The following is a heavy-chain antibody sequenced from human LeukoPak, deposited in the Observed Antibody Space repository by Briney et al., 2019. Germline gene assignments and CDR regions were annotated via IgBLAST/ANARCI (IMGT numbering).Heavy chain of an antibody. J-gene: IGHJ6*03. V-gene: IGHV4-39*01. Sequence: PSETLSLTCTVSGGSISSSSYYWGWIRQPPGKGLEWIGSIYYSGSTYYNPSLKSRVTISVDTSKNQFSLKPSSVTAADTAVYYCARLRGPYYYYYYMDVWGKGTTVTVSS. D-gene: IGHD4-17*01. CDR3: ARLRGPYYYYYYMDV. CDR1: GGSISSSSYY. CDR2: IYYSGST.